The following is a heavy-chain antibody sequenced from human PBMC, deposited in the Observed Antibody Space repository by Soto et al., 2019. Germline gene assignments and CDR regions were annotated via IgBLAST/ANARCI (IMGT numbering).Heavy chain of an antibody. Sequence: QVHLVQSGAEVKQPGASVKVSCKASGYTFSVYHMHWVRQAPGQGLEWMGWVQPHSGGTNYAQSFEGRVTKTRDTSINTAYMELSRLTSDDTAVYYCAKELQRGIDVWGQGTTVTVSS. CDR1: GYTFSVYH. CDR2: VQPHSGGT. J-gene: IGHJ6*02. D-gene: IGHD4-4*01. V-gene: IGHV1-2*02. CDR3: AKELQRGIDV.